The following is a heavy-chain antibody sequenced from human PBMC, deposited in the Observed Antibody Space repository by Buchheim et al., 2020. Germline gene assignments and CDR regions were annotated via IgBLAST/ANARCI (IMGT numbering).Heavy chain of an antibody. J-gene: IGHJ5*02. V-gene: IGHV1-69*08. CDR3: ARDPDDSSSAPNWFDP. CDR2: IIPILGIA. CDR1: GGTFSSYT. D-gene: IGHD6-6*01. Sequence: QVQLVQSGAEVKKPGSSVKVSCKASGGTFSSYTISWVRQAPGQGLEWMGRIIPILGIANYAQKFQGRVTITADKSTSTVYMELSSLRSEDTAVYYCARDPDDSSSAPNWFDPWGQGTL.